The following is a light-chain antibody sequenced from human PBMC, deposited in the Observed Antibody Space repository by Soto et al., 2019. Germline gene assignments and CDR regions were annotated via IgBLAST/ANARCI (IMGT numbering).Light chain of an antibody. Sequence: MTPCPSALSASVGDIVPITCRPSQGIDNYLAWFQHKPGKAPNLLIYAASSLQSGVPSRFSGSESGTDFTLTISSLQPEDCAIYFCQQANSLPITFGQGTRLEI. CDR3: QQANSLPIT. CDR2: AAS. J-gene: IGKJ5*01. V-gene: IGKV1-12*01. CDR1: QGIDNY.